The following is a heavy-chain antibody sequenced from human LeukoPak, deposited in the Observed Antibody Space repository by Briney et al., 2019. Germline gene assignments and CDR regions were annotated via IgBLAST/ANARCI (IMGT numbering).Heavy chain of an antibody. V-gene: IGHV4-34*01. CDR1: GGSFSGYY. Sequence: SETLSLTRAVYGGSFSGYYSSWIRQHPRKGLERSGEINHSGSTNYHPFLKSLANISVDTSKTQFSPTLSSVTAAYTAVYYCAREGGYSYGYGGMTYYYYMVVWGKGTTVTVSS. D-gene: IGHD5-18*01. J-gene: IGHJ6*03. CDR2: INHSGST. CDR3: AREGGYSYGYGGMTYYYYMVV.